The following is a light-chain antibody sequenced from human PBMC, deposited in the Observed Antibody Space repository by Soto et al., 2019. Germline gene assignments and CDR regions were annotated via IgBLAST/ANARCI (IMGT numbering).Light chain of an antibody. Sequence: QLVLTQPPSVSGAPGQRVTISCTGSSSNIGAGYDVHWYQQLPGTAPKLLIYGNSNRPSGVPDRFSGSKSGTSASLAITGLQAEDEAGYYCQSYDSSLGGSYVFGTGTKVTVL. CDR2: GNS. CDR3: QSYDSSLGGSYV. J-gene: IGLJ1*01. CDR1: SSNIGAGYD. V-gene: IGLV1-40*01.